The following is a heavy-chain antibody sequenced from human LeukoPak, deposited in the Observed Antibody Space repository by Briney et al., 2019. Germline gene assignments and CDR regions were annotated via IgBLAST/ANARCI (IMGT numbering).Heavy chain of an antibody. CDR2: ISGSGGST. V-gene: IGHV3-23*01. J-gene: IGHJ5*02. Sequence: GGSLRLSCAASGFTFSSYAMSWARQAPGKGLEWVSAISGSGGSTYYADSVKGRFTISRDNSKNTLYLQMNSLRAEDTAVYYCAKEGDSSGWSYNWFDPWGQGTLVTVSS. CDR3: AKEGDSSGWSYNWFDP. CDR1: GFTFSSYA. D-gene: IGHD6-19*01.